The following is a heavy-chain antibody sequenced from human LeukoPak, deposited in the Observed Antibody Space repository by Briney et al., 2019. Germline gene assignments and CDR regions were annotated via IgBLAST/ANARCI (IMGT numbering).Heavy chain of an antibody. V-gene: IGHV1-18*01. D-gene: IGHD1-1*01. CDR1: GYTFTSYG. Sequence: ASVKVSCKASGYTFTSYGISWVRQAPGQGLEWMGWISAYNGNTNYAQKLQGRVTMTTDTSTSTAYMELRSLRSDDTVVYYCARDANNWNDGWFDPWGQGTLVTVSS. CDR3: ARDANNWNDGWFDP. J-gene: IGHJ5*02. CDR2: ISAYNGNT.